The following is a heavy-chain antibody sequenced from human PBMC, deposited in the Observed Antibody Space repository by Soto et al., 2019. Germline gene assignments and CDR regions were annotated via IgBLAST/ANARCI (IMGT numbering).Heavy chain of an antibody. CDR2: ISAYNGNT. Sequence: QVQLVQSGAEVKKPGASVKVSCKASGYTLTSYGISWVRQTPGQGLEWMGWISAYNGNTNYAQKLQGRVTMTTDTSTSTAYMELRSLRSDDTAVYYCARDREDYYGSGSYSDAFDIWGQGTMVTVSS. CDR1: GYTLTSYG. D-gene: IGHD3-10*01. J-gene: IGHJ3*02. V-gene: IGHV1-18*01. CDR3: ARDREDYYGSGSYSDAFDI.